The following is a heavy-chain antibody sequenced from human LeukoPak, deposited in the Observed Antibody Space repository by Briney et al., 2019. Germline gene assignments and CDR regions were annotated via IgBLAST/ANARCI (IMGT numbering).Heavy chain of an antibody. CDR3: ARGGATWPSAFDI. J-gene: IGHJ3*02. Sequence: GGSLRLSCAASGFTFSSYWMSWVRQAPGKGLEWVANIKQDGSEKYYVDSVKGRFTISRDNAKNSLYLQMNSLRAEDTAVYYCARGGATWPSAFDIWGQGTMVTVSS. V-gene: IGHV3-7*03. D-gene: IGHD5-12*01. CDR1: GFTFSSYW. CDR2: IKQDGSEK.